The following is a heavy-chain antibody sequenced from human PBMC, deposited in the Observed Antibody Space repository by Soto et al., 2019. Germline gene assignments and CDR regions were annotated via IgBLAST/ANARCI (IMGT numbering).Heavy chain of an antibody. D-gene: IGHD6-19*01. J-gene: IGHJ3*02. Sequence: LRLSCAASGFTFDDYAMHWVRQAPGKGLEWVSAISGSGGSTYYADSVKGRFTISRDNSKNTLYLQMNSLRAEDTAVYYCAKGPGDSSGWYDAFDIWGQGTMVTVSS. CDR3: AKGPGDSSGWYDAFDI. CDR1: GFTFDDYA. V-gene: IGHV3-23*01. CDR2: ISGSGGST.